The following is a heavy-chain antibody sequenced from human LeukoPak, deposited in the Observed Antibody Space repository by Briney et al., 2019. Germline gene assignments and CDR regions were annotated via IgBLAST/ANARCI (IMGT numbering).Heavy chain of an antibody. CDR1: GFTFHRSP. Sequence: PGGSLRLSRVVSGFTFHRSPMIWVRQAPGKGLEWVSYISSRSYTIYYADSVKGRFTISRDTAKHSLYLQMNSLRDEDTAVYYCARDLVPGGTYYYGPDYWGQGTLVTVSS. D-gene: IGHD3-10*01. J-gene: IGHJ4*02. V-gene: IGHV3-48*02. CDR3: ARDLVPGGTYYYGPDY. CDR2: ISSRSYTI.